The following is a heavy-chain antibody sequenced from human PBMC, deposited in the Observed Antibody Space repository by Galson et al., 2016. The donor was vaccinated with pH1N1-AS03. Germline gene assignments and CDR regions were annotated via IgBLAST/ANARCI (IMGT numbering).Heavy chain of an antibody. CDR2: ISGGSLTV. J-gene: IGHJ3*01. Sequence: SLRLSCAASGFTFGTYAMNWVRQAPGKGLEWISYISGGSLTVYYADSVKGRFAISRDDTKKSVYLQMDRLRVEDTAVYYCARDWGFSWTSRPTFDFWGQGTMVAVSA. CDR3: ARDWGFSWTSRPTFDF. V-gene: IGHV3-48*04. D-gene: IGHD6-13*01. CDR1: GFTFGTYA.